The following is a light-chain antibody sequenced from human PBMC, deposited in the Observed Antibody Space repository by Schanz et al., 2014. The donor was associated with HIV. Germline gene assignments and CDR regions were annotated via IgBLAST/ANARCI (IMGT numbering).Light chain of an antibody. CDR3: HSCDGRSLGV. J-gene: IGLJ3*02. CDR1: SGSIASNY. Sequence: NFMLTQPHSVSESPGKTVTLSCTRSSGSIASNYVQWYQQRPASAPIIVIYEDSQRPSGVPDRFSGSIDSFSNSASLTISGLETEDEADYFCHSCDGRSLGVFGGGTKLTVL. CDR2: EDS. V-gene: IGLV6-57*04.